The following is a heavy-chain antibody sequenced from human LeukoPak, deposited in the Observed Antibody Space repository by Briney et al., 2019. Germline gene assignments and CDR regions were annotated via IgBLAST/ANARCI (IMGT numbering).Heavy chain of an antibody. CDR2: INPNRGGT. J-gene: IGHJ3*02. D-gene: IGHD2-15*01. CDR3: ARSRLGYCSGGSCYSGAI. Sequence: GASVKVSCKASGYTFTGYYMHWVRQAPGQGLEWMGQINPNRGGTNYAQKFQGRVTMTRDTSISTAYMELSRLRSDDTAVCYCARSRLGYCSGGSCYSGAIWGQGTMVTVSS. V-gene: IGHV1-2*06. CDR1: GYTFTGYY.